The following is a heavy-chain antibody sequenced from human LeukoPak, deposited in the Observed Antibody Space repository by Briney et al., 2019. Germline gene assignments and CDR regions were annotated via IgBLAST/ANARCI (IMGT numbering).Heavy chain of an antibody. CDR3: ATEGSSSSTGFDY. V-gene: IGHV1-2*02. Sequence: GASVKVSCKASGYTFTGYYMHWVRQAPGQGLEWMGWINPNSGGANYAQNFQGRVTMTTDTSISTAYMELSRLRSDDTAVYYCATEGSSSSTGFDYWGQGTLVTVSS. J-gene: IGHJ4*02. CDR2: INPNSGGA. D-gene: IGHD6-6*01. CDR1: GYTFTGYY.